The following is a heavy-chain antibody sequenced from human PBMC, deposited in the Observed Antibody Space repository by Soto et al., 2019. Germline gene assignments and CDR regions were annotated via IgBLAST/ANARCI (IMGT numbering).Heavy chain of an antibody. CDR2: INTDGSST. CDR1: GFVFSSDW. D-gene: IGHD2-21*01. CDR3: VTDRPGDHHYFDY. V-gene: IGHV3-74*01. Sequence: EVQLVESGGGLVQPGGSLRLSCAASGFVFSSDWMHWVRQAPGKGLVWVSRINTDGSSTAYADTVKGRFPIPRDNANNTLHLQLNSPRADATAVYYFVTDRPGDHHYFDYWVQLILVTFSS. J-gene: IGHJ4*02.